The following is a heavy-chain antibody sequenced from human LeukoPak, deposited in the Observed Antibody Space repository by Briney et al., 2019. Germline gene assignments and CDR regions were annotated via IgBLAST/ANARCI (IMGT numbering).Heavy chain of an antibody. CDR2: IRSKANSYAT. V-gene: IGHV3-73*01. CDR1: GFTFSGSA. J-gene: IGHJ3*02. CDR3: TRPHDYGDYVGEAFDI. D-gene: IGHD4-17*01. Sequence: PGGSLRLSCAASGFTFSGSAMHWVRQASGKGLEWVGRIRSKANSYATAYAASVKGRFTISRDDSKNTAYLQMNSLKTEDTAVYYCTRPHDYGDYVGEAFDIWGQGTMVTVSS.